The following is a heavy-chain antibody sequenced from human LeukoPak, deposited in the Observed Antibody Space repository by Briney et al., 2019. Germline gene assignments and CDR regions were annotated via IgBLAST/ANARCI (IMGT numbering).Heavy chain of an antibody. V-gene: IGHV4-61*02. Sequence: SQTLSLTCTVSGGSVSSGSYYWSWIRQPAGRGLEWIGRIYTSGSTNYNPSLKSRVTISVYTSKNQFSLKLSSVTAADTAVYYCARGGYCSGGSCSIDAFDIWGQGTMVTVSS. J-gene: IGHJ3*02. D-gene: IGHD2-15*01. CDR3: ARGGYCSGGSCSIDAFDI. CDR2: IYTSGST. CDR1: GGSVSSGSYY.